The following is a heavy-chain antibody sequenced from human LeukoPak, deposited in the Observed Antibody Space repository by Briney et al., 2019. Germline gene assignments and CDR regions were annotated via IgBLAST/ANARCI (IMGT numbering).Heavy chain of an antibody. Sequence: PGGSLRLXCAASGFTFASSWMNWIRRAPGKGLEWVANINEDGSAKYYVDSVKGRFTISRDDTKNSVFLQMNSLRDEDTAVYYCTRISIKEPEDSWGQGTLVTVSS. V-gene: IGHV3-7*01. CDR1: GFTFASSW. D-gene: IGHD1-14*01. J-gene: IGHJ4*02. CDR3: TRISIKEPEDS. CDR2: INEDGSAK.